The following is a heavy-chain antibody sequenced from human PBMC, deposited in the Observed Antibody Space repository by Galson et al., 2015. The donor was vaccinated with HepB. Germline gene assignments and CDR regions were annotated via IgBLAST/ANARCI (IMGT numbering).Heavy chain of an antibody. CDR2: LSYGGTNT. J-gene: IGHJ5*02. Sequence: SLRLSCAAYGFTCGNCAMHWVRQAQGKGLEWVAALSYGGTNTAYADSVKGRFTISRDNSNNTMYLQMNRLRPNDTAVYYCAREDGDYGWFDPWGQGTLVTVSS. V-gene: IGHV3-30*04. D-gene: IGHD4-17*01. CDR3: AREDGDYGWFDP. CDR1: GFTCGNCA.